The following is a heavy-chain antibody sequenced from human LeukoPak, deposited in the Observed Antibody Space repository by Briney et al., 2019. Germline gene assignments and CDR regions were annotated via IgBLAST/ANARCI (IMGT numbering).Heavy chain of an antibody. CDR3: AREDVDIASTPLCDY. Sequence: GGSLRLSCEASGFTFSSYWMSWVRQAPGKGLEWVANIKQDGSEKYYVDSVKGRFTISRDNAKNSLYLQMNSLRAEDTAVYYCAREDVDIASTPLCDYWGQGALVTVSS. V-gene: IGHV3-7*05. CDR1: GFTFSSYW. D-gene: IGHD5/OR15-5a*01. CDR2: IKQDGSEK. J-gene: IGHJ4*02.